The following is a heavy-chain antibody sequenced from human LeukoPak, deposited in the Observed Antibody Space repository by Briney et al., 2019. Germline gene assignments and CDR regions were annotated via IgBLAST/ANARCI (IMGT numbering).Heavy chain of an antibody. CDR1: GGSISSYY. J-gene: IGHJ4*02. D-gene: IGHD4-17*01. CDR2: IYYSGST. V-gene: IGHV4-59*08. CDR3: GRQLGMATVTPFDY. Sequence: PSETLSLTCTVSGGSISSYYWSWIRQPPGKGLEWIGYIYYSGSTNYNPSLKSRVTISVDTSKNQFSLKLSSVTAADTAVYYCGRQLGMATVTPFDYWGQGTLVTVSS.